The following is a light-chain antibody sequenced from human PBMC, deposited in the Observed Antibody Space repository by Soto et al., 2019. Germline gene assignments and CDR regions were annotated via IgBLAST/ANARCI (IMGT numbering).Light chain of an antibody. V-gene: IGLV2-23*01. CDR2: DDT. J-gene: IGLJ1*01. CDR1: VGL. Sequence: QSVLTQPASVSGSPGQSITISCTGTVGLFSWYQQHPGKVPKLIIYDDTKRPSGVSSRFLGSKSGNTASLTISGLQTEDEADYYCCLYVGGRTYVFGTGTKVTVL. CDR3: CLYVGGRTYV.